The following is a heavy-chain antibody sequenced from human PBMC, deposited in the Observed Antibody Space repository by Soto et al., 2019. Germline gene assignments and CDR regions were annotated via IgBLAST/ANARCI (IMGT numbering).Heavy chain of an antibody. J-gene: IGHJ4*02. CDR1: GYSFTSYW. CDR3: ARLCMRLLPRYCSGGSCYSGLGYFDY. D-gene: IGHD2-15*01. V-gene: IGHV5-51*01. Sequence: PRGSLKISCKGSGYSFTSYWIGWVRQMPGKGLEWMGIIYPGDSDTRYSPSFQGQVTISADKSISTAYLQWSSLKASDTAMYYCARLCMRLLPRYCSGGSCYSGLGYFDYWGQGTLVTVSS. CDR2: IYPGDSDT.